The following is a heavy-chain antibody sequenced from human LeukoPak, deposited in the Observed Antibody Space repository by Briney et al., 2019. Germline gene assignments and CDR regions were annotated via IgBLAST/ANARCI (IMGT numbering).Heavy chain of an antibody. CDR1: GYTFTRYG. CDR2: ISAYNGNT. V-gene: IGHV1-18*01. J-gene: IGHJ4*02. CDR3: ARDSRLDLGYCSSTSCYRGAIPPDY. Sequence: ASAKVSCKASGYTFTRYGISWVRQAPGQGLEWMGCISAYNGNTNYAQKLQGRVTMTTDTSTSTAYMELRSLRSDDTAVYYCARDSRLDLGYCSSTSCYRGAIPPDYWGQGTRVTVSS. D-gene: IGHD2-2*01.